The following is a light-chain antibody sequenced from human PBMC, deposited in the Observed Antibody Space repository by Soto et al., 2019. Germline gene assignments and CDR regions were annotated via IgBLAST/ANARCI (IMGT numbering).Light chain of an antibody. J-gene: IGKJ1*01. CDR1: QSVSSN. V-gene: IGKV3-15*01. CDR3: QHYNIWPRT. CDR2: CAS. Sequence: EIVMTQSPATLSVSPGERATLSCRASQSVSSNLAWYQQKPGQAPRLLIYCASTRATGIPDRFSGSRSGPEFALTSISLQYEDFAVLYCQHYNIWPRTFGQGTKVEIK.